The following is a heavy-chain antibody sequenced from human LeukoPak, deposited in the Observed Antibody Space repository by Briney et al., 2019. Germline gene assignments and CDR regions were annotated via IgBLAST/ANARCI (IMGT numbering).Heavy chain of an antibody. CDR2: INPYSGTT. CDR3: ARVRSVVVPAAFFYFDY. J-gene: IGHJ4*02. Sequence: ASVKVSCKASGYTFTDYYMHWVRQAPGQGLELMGWINPYSGTTKYVQRSQGRVTMTRDTSISTVYMELSSLRSDDTAVYYCARVRSVVVPAAFFYFDYWGQGTLVTVSS. V-gene: IGHV1-2*02. D-gene: IGHD2-2*01. CDR1: GYTFTDYY.